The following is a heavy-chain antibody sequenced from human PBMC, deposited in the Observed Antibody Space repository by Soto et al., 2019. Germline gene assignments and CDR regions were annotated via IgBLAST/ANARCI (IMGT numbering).Heavy chain of an antibody. J-gene: IGHJ6*03. CDR1: GGTFSSYT. CDR2: IIPILGIA. V-gene: IGHV1-69*04. CDR3: AREKDSSSYYYYYYMDV. D-gene: IGHD6-6*01. Sequence: SVKVSCKASGGTFSSYTISWVRQAPGQGLEWMGRIIPILGIANYAQKFQGRVTITADKSTSTAYMELSSLRSEDTAVYYCAREKDSSSYYYYYYMDVWGKGTTVTVSS.